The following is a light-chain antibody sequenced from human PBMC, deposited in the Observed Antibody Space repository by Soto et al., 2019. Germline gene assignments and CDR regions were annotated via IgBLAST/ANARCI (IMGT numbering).Light chain of an antibody. CDR1: QSVNIN. Sequence: EIVMTQSPVTLSASPGERVTLSCRASQSVNINLAWYQQRPGQAPSVLIYGASNRASGIPDRVSGSGSGTDFTLTFSSLEPDDFALYYCQQYKDWPPLTFGGGTRVEIK. CDR3: QQYKDWPPLT. V-gene: IGKV3D-15*01. CDR2: GAS. J-gene: IGKJ4*01.